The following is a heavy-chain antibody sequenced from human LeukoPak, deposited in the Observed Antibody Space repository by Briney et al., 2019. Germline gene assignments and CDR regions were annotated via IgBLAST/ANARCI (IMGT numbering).Heavy chain of an antibody. V-gene: IGHV4-61*02. J-gene: IGHJ4*02. CDR2: IYTSGST. CDR3: ARGHSYGPPLDY. Sequence: SETLSLTCTVSGGSISSGGYYWSWIRQPAGKGLEWIGRIYTSGSTNYNPSLKSRVTMSVDTSKNQFSLKLSSVTAADTAVYYCARGHSYGPPLDYWGQGTLVTVSS. D-gene: IGHD5-18*01. CDR1: GGSISSGGYY.